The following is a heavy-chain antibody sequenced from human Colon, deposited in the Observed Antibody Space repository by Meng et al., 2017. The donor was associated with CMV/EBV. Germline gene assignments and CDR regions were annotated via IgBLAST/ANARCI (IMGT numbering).Heavy chain of an antibody. CDR1: GFTFSNSW. D-gene: IGHD3-16*01. V-gene: IGHV3-74*01. CDR2: INGDGSST. Sequence: GESLKISCAASGFTFSNSWMHWVRQGPGKGLVWVSRINGDGSSTSYADSVKGRFTISRDNAKNTLFLQMNSLRTEDTAVYYCALRLRNSDGMDVWGQGTTVTV. CDR3: ALRLRNSDGMDV. J-gene: IGHJ6*02.